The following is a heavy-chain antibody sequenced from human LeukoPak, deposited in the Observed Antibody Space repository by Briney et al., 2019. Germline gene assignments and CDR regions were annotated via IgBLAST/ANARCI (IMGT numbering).Heavy chain of an antibody. CDR1: GFTFSSYA. CDR2: ISYDGSNK. J-gene: IGHJ3*02. CDR3: ARGLKWLRQPYDAFDI. D-gene: IGHD5-12*01. Sequence: GGSLRLSCAASGFTFSSYAMHWVRQAPGKGLEGVAVISYDGSNKYYADSVKGRFTISRDNSKNTLYLQMNSLRAEDTAVYYCARGLKWLRQPYDAFDIWGQGTMVTVSS. V-gene: IGHV3-30*04.